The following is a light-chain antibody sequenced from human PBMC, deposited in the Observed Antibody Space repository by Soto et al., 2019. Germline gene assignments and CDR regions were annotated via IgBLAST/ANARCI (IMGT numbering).Light chain of an antibody. CDR1: QSVSATY. V-gene: IGKV3-20*01. Sequence: EIVLTQSPGTLSLSPGESATLSCRATQSVSATYLAWYQQKPGQAPRLLIYAASSRATDIPDRFSGSGSGTDFTLAISRLEPEDFAVYWCQHSGTSTRTFGQGTKVEIK. CDR3: QHSGTSTRT. J-gene: IGKJ1*01. CDR2: AAS.